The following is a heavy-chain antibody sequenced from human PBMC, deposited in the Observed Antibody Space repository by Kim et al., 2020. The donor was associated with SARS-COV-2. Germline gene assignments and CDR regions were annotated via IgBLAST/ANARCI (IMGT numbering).Heavy chain of an antibody. D-gene: IGHD6-13*01. Sequence: SETLSLTCTVSDGSISGYYWSWIRQPPGKGLEWIGYISYSGNTDYNPSLKSRVTMSVDTSKNQYSLRLSSVTAADTALYYCARESRWTGWFDPWGQGTLVTVSS. CDR2: ISYSGNT. V-gene: IGHV4-59*01. J-gene: IGHJ5*02. CDR1: DGSISGYY. CDR3: ARESRWTGWFDP.